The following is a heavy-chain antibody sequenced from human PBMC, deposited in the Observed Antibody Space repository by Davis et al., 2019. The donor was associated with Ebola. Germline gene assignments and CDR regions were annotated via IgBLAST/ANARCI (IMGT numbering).Heavy chain of an antibody. D-gene: IGHD1-1*01. J-gene: IGHJ4*02. CDR1: GFTFSSYA. CDR3: AKLKGYNWNDVYYFDY. V-gene: IGHV3-23*01. CDR2: ISGSGGST. Sequence: GESLKISCAASGFTFSSYAMSWVRQAPGKGLEWVSAISGSGGSTYYADSVKGRFTISRDNSKNTLYLQMNSLRAEDTAVYYCAKLKGYNWNDVYYFDYWGQGTLVTVSS.